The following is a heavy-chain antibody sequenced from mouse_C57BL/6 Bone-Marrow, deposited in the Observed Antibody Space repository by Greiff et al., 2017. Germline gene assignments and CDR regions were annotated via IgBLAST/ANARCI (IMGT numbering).Heavy chain of an antibody. CDR3: ARQGPKRAMDY. CDR2: ISNGGGST. V-gene: IGHV5-12*01. J-gene: IGHJ4*01. Sequence: EVKLVESGGGLVQPGGSLKLSCAASGFTFSDYYMYWVRQTPEKRLEWVAYISNGGGSTYYTDTVKGRFTISRDNATNTLYLQMSRLKSEDTAMYYCARQGPKRAMDYWGQGTSVTVSS. CDR1: GFTFSDYY.